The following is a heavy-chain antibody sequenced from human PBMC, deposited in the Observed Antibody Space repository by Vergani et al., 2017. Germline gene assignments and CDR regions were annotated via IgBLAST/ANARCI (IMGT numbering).Heavy chain of an antibody. CDR1: GGSFSGYY. CDR3: ARGACSSTSCYDY. CDR2: INHSGST. D-gene: IGHD2-2*01. V-gene: IGHV4-34*01. Sequence: QVQLQQWGAGLLKPSETLSLTCAVYGGSFSGYYWSWIRQPPGKGLEWIGEINHSGSTNDNPSLKSRVTISVDTSKNQFSLKLSSVTAADTAVYYCARGACSSTSCYDYWGQGTLVTVSS. J-gene: IGHJ4*02.